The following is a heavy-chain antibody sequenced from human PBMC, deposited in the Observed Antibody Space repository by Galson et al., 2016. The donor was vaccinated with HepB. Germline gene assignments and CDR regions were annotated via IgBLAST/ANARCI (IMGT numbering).Heavy chain of an antibody. CDR1: GYTFNNYG. CDR2: ISTYSGDT. D-gene: IGHD5-24*01. V-gene: IGHV1-18*01. J-gene: IGHJ6*02. Sequence: SVKVSCKASGYTFNNYGVNWVRQAPGQGLEWMGWISTYSGDTYYAQNLQGRVTMTTDTSTSTVYMELRSLRSDDTALYYCAKEKAWLQFAPRGTDVWGQGTAVTV. CDR3: AKEKAWLQFAPRGTDV.